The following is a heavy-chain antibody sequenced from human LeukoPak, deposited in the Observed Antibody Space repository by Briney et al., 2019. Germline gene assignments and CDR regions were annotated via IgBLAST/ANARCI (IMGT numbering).Heavy chain of an antibody. Sequence: PGGSLRLSCAASGFTVSSNLMNWVRQAPGKGLEWVSVIYSGGSTYYADSVKGRFTFSRDSSKNTLYLQMNSLRAEDTAVYYCARYGGHTKGAFDIWGQGTMVTVSS. CDR3: ARYGGHTKGAFDI. CDR2: IYSGGST. V-gene: IGHV3-53*01. J-gene: IGHJ3*02. CDR1: GFTVSSNL. D-gene: IGHD4/OR15-4a*01.